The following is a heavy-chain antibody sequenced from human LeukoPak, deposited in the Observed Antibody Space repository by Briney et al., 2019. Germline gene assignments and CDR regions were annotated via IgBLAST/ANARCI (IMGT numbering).Heavy chain of an antibody. CDR3: ATYSYGSYYYYYMDV. V-gene: IGHV1-2*02. D-gene: IGHD5-18*01. CDR1: GYTFTGYY. J-gene: IGHJ6*03. Sequence: ASVKVSCKASGYTFTGYYMHWVRQAPGQGLEWMGWINPNSGGTNYAQKFQGRVTMTRDTSISTAYMELSRLRSDDTAVYYCATYSYGSYYYYYMDVWGKGTTVTVSS. CDR2: INPNSGGT.